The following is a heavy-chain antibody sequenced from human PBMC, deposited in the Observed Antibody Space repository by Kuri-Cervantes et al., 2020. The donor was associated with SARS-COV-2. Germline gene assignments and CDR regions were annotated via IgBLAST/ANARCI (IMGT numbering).Heavy chain of an antibody. V-gene: IGHV1-2*05. J-gene: IGHJ4*02. CDR1: GYTFTGYY. Sequence: ASVKVSCKASGYTFTGYYMHWVRQAPGQGLEWMGRINPNSGGTNYAQKFQGRVTMTRDTSISTAYMELSRLRSDDTVVYYCATVPQEGSPYFFDFWGQGTLVTVSS. CDR2: INPNSGGT. CDR3: ATVPQEGSPYFFDF.